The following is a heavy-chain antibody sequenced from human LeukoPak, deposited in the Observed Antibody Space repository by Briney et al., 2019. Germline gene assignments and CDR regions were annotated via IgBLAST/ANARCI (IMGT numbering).Heavy chain of an antibody. CDR1: XSYY. J-gene: IGHJ6*03. CDR2: IYTSGST. CDR3: ARCMSNYYYYYMDV. D-gene: IGHD2-8*01. V-gene: IGHV4-4*07. Sequence: XSYYWSXIRQPAGKGLEWIGRIYTSGSTNYNPSLKSRVTMSVDTSKNQFSLKLSSVTAADTAVYYCARCMSNYYYYYMDVWGKGTTVTVSS.